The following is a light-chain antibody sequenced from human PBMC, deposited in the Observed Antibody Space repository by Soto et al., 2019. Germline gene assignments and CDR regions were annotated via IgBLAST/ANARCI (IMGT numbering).Light chain of an antibody. CDR3: SSYTSSSTQV. J-gene: IGLJ1*01. Sequence: QSALTQPASVSGSPGQSITVSCTGTSSDVGGHNYVSWYQQHPGKAPNLMIFEVSNRPSGVSNRFSGSKSGNTASLTISGLQAEDEADYYCSSYTSSSTQVFGTGTKLTVL. CDR2: EVS. V-gene: IGLV2-14*01. CDR1: SSDVGGHNY.